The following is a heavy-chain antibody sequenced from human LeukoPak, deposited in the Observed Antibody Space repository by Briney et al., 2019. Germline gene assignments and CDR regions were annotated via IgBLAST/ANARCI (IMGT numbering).Heavy chain of an antibody. CDR3: ARALRTHYYDSSGYSDY. Sequence: PSETLSLTCAVYGGSFSGYYWSWIRQPPGKGLEWIGEINHSGGTNYNPSLKSRVTISVDTSKNQFSLKLSSVTAADTAVYYCARALRTHYYDSSGYSDYWGQGTLVTVSS. CDR1: GGSFSGYY. CDR2: INHSGGT. D-gene: IGHD3-22*01. V-gene: IGHV4-34*01. J-gene: IGHJ4*02.